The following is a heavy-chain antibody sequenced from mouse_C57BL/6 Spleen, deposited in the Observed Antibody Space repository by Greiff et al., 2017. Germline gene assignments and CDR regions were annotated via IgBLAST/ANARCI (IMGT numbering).Heavy chain of an antibody. CDR2: INPNYGTT. Sequence: QLKQSGPELVKPGASVKISCKASGYSFTDYNMNWVKQSNGKSREWIGVINPNYGTTRYNQKFTGKATLTVDQSSSTAYMQLNSLASEDSAVYCCAKLGDAMDYWGQGTSVTVSS. CDR1: GYSFTDYN. V-gene: IGHV1-39*01. CDR3: AKLGDAMDY. J-gene: IGHJ4*01. D-gene: IGHD4-1*01.